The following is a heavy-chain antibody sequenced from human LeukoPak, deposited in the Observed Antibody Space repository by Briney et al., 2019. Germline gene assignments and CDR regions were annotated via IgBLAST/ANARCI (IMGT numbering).Heavy chain of an antibody. CDR1: GLTFSNYG. V-gene: IGHV3-33*01. CDR3: ARDGSTYSSPSYQVLDI. J-gene: IGHJ3*02. CDR2: IWHHGRNK. D-gene: IGHD6-13*01. Sequence: PGGSLRLSCVVSGLTFSNYGMHWVRQAPGKGLEWVAVIWHHGRNKYYADSVKGRFTISRDDSKNTVYLQMDSLRAEDTALYYCARDGSTYSSPSYQVLDIWGKGTVVTVSS.